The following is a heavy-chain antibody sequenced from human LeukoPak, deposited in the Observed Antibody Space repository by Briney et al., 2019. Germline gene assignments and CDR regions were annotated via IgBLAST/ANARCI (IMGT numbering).Heavy chain of an antibody. CDR3: SRGPILLWIHNDIDV. J-gene: IGHJ6*02. D-gene: IGHD5-18*01. Sequence: QPGRSLRLSCRASGFIFADHAMTWDRQAPGKGLECVGFIRSKAYGGTTEYATSVKGRFTISRDDSESTVYLEMNSLKIEDSGVYYCSRGPILLWIHNDIDVWGQGTTVTVSS. V-gene: IGHV3-49*04. CDR1: GFIFADHA. CDR2: IRSKAYGGTT.